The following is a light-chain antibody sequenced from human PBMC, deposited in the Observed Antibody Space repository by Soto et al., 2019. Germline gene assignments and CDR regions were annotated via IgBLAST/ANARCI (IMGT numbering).Light chain of an antibody. J-gene: IGKJ4*01. V-gene: IGKV3-20*01. CDR1: QSVRSSH. Sequence: EIVLTQSPGTLSLSPGERATLSCRASQSVRSSHLAWYQQMPGQAPRLLIYGTSNRATGIPDRFSGSGSGTNFTLTISRLEPEDFAVYYCQQYSKSPLTFGGGAKVEIK. CDR2: GTS. CDR3: QQYSKSPLT.